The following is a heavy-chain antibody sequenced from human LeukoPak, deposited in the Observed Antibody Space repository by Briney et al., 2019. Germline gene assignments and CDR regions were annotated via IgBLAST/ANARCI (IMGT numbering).Heavy chain of an antibody. CDR2: ISSSSSTI. J-gene: IGHJ6*02. D-gene: IGHD5-18*01. CDR3: ARGGYNPQYYYYAMDV. V-gene: IGHV3-48*02. Sequence: GGSLRLSCAASGFTFSSYSMNWVRQAPGKGLEWVSYISSSSSTIYYADSVKGRFTISRDNAKNSLYLQMNSLRDEDTAVYYCARGGYNPQYYYYAMDVWGQGTTVTVSS. CDR1: GFTFSSYS.